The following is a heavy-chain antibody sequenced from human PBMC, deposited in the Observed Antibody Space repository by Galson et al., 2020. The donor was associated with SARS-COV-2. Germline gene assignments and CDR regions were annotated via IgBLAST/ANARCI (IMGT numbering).Heavy chain of an antibody. D-gene: IGHD2-2*01. CDR1: GGSFSGYY. CDR2: INHSGST. V-gene: IGHV4-34*01. Sequence: SETLSLTCAVYGGSFSGYYWSWIRQPPGKGLEWIGEINHSGSTNYNPSLKSRVTISVDTSKNQFSLGLSSVTAADTAVYYCARFCTGTSCFVSGVGFDYWGQGTLVTVSS. J-gene: IGHJ4*02. CDR3: ARFCTGTSCFVSGVGFDY.